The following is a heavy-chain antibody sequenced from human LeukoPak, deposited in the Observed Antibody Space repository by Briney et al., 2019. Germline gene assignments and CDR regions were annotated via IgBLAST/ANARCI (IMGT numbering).Heavy chain of an antibody. CDR1: GFTFSSYS. CDR2: ISSSSTYI. Sequence: GGSLRLSCAASGFTFSSYSMNWVRQAPGKGLEWVSSISSSSTYIYYADSVKGRFTISRVNAKNSLYLQMNSLRDEDTAVYYCARGSPNLFDYWGQGTLVTVSS. CDR3: ARGSPNLFDY. V-gene: IGHV3-21*01. D-gene: IGHD1-14*01. J-gene: IGHJ4*02.